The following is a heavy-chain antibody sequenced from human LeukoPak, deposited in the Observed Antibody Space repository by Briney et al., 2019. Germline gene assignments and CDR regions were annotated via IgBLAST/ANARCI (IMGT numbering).Heavy chain of an antibody. Sequence: GGSLRLSCAASGFTFSSSAMNWVRQVPGKGLESVSYMSRSGDIIYYADSVKGRFTISRDNAKNSLYLQMNSLRAEDTAVYYCARDVYYGSGSPRLDYWGQGTLVTVSS. CDR3: ARDVYYGSGSPRLDY. J-gene: IGHJ4*02. V-gene: IGHV3-48*01. CDR2: MSRSGDII. D-gene: IGHD3-10*01. CDR1: GFTFSSSA.